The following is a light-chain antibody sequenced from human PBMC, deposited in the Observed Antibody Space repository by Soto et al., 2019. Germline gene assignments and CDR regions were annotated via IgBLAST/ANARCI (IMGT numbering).Light chain of an antibody. CDR2: KAS. CDR3: QQYFSYPWT. CDR1: QSINDW. V-gene: IGKV1-5*03. J-gene: IGKJ1*01. Sequence: DIQMTQSPSTLSASVGDRVTITCRASQSINDWLAWYQQKPGKAPHLLIYKASSLQSGVPSRFSGSGSGTAFTLTISSLQPDDFATFYCQQYFSYPWTFGQGTKVEIK.